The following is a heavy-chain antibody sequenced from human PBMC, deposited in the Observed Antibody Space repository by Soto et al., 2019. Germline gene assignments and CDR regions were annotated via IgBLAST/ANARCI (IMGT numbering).Heavy chain of an antibody. CDR3: ARPAMVRVGAFDI. V-gene: IGHV3-74*01. CDR1: GFTFSSYW. J-gene: IGHJ3*02. D-gene: IGHD5-18*01. Sequence: EVQLVESGGGLVQPGGSLRLSCAASGFTFSSYWMHWVRQAPGKGLVWVSRINSDGSGTSYADSVKGRFTISRDNAKNTRYLQRNRLRAEDTAVYYWARPAMVRVGAFDIWGQGTMVTVSS. CDR2: INSDGSGT.